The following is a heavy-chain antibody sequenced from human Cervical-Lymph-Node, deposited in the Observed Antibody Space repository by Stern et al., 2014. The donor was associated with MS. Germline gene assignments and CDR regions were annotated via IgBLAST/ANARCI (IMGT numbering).Heavy chain of an antibody. Sequence: VHLVESGAEVKKPGSSLKVSCKAFGGTFSSYAISWVRQAPGKGLEWMGGVIPSFGKAHYPHTFQGRVTSTAAESTSTAYMELSSLRSEDTAVYYCARDPNYDYVWGRVGFDPWGQGTLVTVSS. CDR2: VIPSFGKA. D-gene: IGHD3-16*01. CDR1: GGTFSSYA. CDR3: ARDPNYDYVWGRVGFDP. J-gene: IGHJ5*02. V-gene: IGHV1-69*01.